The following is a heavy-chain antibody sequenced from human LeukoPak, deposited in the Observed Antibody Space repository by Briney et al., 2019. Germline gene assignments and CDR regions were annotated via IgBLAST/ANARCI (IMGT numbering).Heavy chain of an antibody. Sequence: ASVKVSCKASGYTFTTYYMHWVRQAPGQGLEWMGIINPSGGTTGYAQKVQGRLTMTRDTSTTTVYMELSSLRSEDTAVYYCARVRVRGLRTNAFDIWGQGTMVTVSS. CDR2: INPSGGTT. CDR1: GYTFTTYY. D-gene: IGHD3-10*01. CDR3: ARVRVRGLRTNAFDI. J-gene: IGHJ3*02. V-gene: IGHV1-46*04.